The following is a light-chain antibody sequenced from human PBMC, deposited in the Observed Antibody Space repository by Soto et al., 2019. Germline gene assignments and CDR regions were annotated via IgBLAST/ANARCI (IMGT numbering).Light chain of an antibody. CDR1: QGIRND. Sequence: AIQMTQSPSSLSASVGDTVTITCRASQGIRNDLSWYQEKPGKAPKLLIYAASSLQTGVPSRFSGSGGGTEFTLTITSLQPKDFATYYCLQDYNYPRTFGQGTKVEIK. V-gene: IGKV1-6*01. CDR2: AAS. J-gene: IGKJ1*01. CDR3: LQDYNYPRT.